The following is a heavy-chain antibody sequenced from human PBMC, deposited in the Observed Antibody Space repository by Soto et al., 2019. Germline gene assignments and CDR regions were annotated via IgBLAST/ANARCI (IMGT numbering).Heavy chain of an antibody. CDR3: ARDQNGSPHFDY. J-gene: IGHJ4*02. CDR2: IFHSGST. D-gene: IGHD1-26*01. Sequence: QVQLQESGPGLVNPSDTLSLICTVSGAFISSYYWSWIRQPPGKGLEWVGFIFHSGSTNCNPSLKSRVTFSVDTSKNQFSLKLTSVTAADTAVYYCARDQNGSPHFDYWGQGILITVSS. CDR1: GAFISSYY. V-gene: IGHV4-59*01.